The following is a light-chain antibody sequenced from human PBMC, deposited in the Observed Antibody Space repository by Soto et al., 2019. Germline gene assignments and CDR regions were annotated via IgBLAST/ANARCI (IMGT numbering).Light chain of an antibody. CDR3: QQYKNWPTIT. V-gene: IGKV3-15*01. CDR1: QSVNNK. CDR2: GAS. Sequence: ELVWTQSPATLSVSPGERVIISRRASQSVNNKVAWYQQKPCQAPRLIIFGASTRATGIPARFSGSGSVTEFTLTISSLQSQDFAVYYCQQYKNWPTITFGQGTRLEIK. J-gene: IGKJ5*01.